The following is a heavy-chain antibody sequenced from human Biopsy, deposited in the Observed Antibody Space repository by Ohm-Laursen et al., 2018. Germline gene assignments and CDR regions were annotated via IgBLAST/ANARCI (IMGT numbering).Heavy chain of an antibody. Sequence: SLRLSCAASGFTFTDYWMIWVRRAPGKGLEWVANIKQDGSEKNYVDSDKGRFTITRDNAKNSLYLQMNSLRVEDTAVYYCARPKSRRALDVWGQGTMVTVSS. D-gene: IGHD2-2*01. CDR3: ARPKSRRALDV. V-gene: IGHV3-7*01. J-gene: IGHJ3*01. CDR1: GFTFTDYW. CDR2: IKQDGSEK.